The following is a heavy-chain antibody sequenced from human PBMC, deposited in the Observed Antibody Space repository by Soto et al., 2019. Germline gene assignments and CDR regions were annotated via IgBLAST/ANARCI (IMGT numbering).Heavy chain of an antibody. Sequence: SQTLSLTCAISGDSVSSNSAAWNWIRQSPSRGLEWLGRTYYRSKWYNDYAVSVKSRITINPDTSKNQFSLQLNSVTPEDTAVYYCARDLLPYYDILTGSTYYYYGMDVWGQGTTVTVSS. J-gene: IGHJ6*02. CDR3: ARDLLPYYDILTGSTYYYYGMDV. CDR2: TYYRSKWYN. V-gene: IGHV6-1*01. D-gene: IGHD3-9*01. CDR1: GDSVSSNSAA.